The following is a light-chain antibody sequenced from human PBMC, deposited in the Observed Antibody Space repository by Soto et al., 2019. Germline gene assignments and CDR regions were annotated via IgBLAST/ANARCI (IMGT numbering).Light chain of an antibody. CDR2: DAS. CDR3: QQRSSWPLT. Sequence: ENVLTQSPATLSLSPGERATLSCRASRGIDTYLAWYQQKRGQAPRLLIYDASNRTTGIPARFSGGGSGTDFTLSISSLETDGFEVYYCQQRSSWPLTFGGGTKVEI. V-gene: IGKV3-11*01. CDR1: RGIDTY. J-gene: IGKJ4*01.